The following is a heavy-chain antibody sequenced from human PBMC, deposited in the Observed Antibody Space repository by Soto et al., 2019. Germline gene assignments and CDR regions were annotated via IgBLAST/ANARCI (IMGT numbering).Heavy chain of an antibody. CDR2: INPSGGST. CDR3: AREEVRFLEWLPLPSYYYGMDV. CDR1: GYTFTSYY. Sequence: ASVKVSCKASGYTFTSYYMHWVRQAPGQGLEWMGIINPSGGSTSYAQKFQGRVTMTRDTPTSTVYMELSSLRSEDTAVYYCAREEVRFLEWLPLPSYYYGMDVWGQGTTVTVSS. D-gene: IGHD3-3*01. V-gene: IGHV1-46*01. J-gene: IGHJ6*02.